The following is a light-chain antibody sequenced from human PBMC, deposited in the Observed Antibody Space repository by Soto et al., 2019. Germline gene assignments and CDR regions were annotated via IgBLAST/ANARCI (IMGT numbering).Light chain of an antibody. Sequence: EIVLTQSPGTLSLSPGERATLSCRASQRVSSSFLAWYQQKPGQAPRLLIYGASSRATGIPDRFSGSGSGTDFTLTISRLEPEDFAVYYCQQYGSSFGQGTKVEIK. CDR3: QQYGSS. J-gene: IGKJ1*01. CDR1: QRVSSSF. CDR2: GAS. V-gene: IGKV3-20*01.